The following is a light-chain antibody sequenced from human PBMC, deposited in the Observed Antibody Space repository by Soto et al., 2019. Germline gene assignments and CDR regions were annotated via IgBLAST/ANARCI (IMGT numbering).Light chain of an antibody. CDR1: QGISNS. Sequence: DIQMTQSPSSLSASVGDRVTITCRANQGISNSLAWYQQKPGKVPKLLIYAASTLQSGVPSRFSGSGSGTDFTLTISSLQPEDAATSYCQKYNSAPPTFGQGTKVDIK. V-gene: IGKV1-27*01. CDR2: AAS. CDR3: QKYNSAPPT. J-gene: IGKJ1*01.